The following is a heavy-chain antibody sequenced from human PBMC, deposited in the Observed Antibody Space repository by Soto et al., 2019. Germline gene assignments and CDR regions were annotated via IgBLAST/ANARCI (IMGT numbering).Heavy chain of an antibody. D-gene: IGHD4-17*01. J-gene: IGHJ4*02. CDR1: GLTFSSYA. Sequence: EVPLLESGGGSVRRGGSLRLSCTASGLTFSSYAMTWVRQAPGKGLEWVSAIGGSTTGTYYADSVRGRFTISRDNSKNTLYLQMNSLRAEDTAVYYCAKDLYGDYGATGEDWGQGTPVTVSS. CDR3: AKDLYGDYGATGED. CDR2: IGGSTTGT. V-gene: IGHV3-23*01.